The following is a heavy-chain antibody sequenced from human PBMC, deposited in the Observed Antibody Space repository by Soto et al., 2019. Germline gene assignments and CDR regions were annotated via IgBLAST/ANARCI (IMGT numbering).Heavy chain of an antibody. CDR3: ARDLYGDYYYYYGMDV. CDR2: INPNSGGT. CDR1: GYTFTGYY. V-gene: IGHV1-2*02. J-gene: IGHJ6*02. Sequence: ASVKVSCNASGYTFTGYYMHWVRQAPGQGLEWMGWINPNSGGTNYAQKFQGRVTMTRDTSISTAYMELSRLRSDDTAVYYCARDLYGDYYYYYGMDVWGQGTTVTVSS. D-gene: IGHD4-17*01.